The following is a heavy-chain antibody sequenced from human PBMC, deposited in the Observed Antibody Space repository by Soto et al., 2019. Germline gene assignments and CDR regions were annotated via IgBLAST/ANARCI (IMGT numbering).Heavy chain of an antibody. CDR2: IYYSGST. D-gene: IGHD5-12*01. J-gene: IGHJ4*02. CDR3: ASSRNIVATGGPLFAY. CDR1: GGSISSSSYY. V-gene: IGHV4-39*01. Sequence: SETLSLTCTVSGGSISSSSYYWGWIRQPPGKGLEWIGSIYYSGSTYYNPSLKSRVTISVDTSKNQFSLKLSSVTAADTAVYYCASSRNIVATGGPLFAYSAQGTLVTVSS.